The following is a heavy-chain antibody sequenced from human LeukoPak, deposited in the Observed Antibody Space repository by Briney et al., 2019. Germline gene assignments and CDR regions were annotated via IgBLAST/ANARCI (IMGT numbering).Heavy chain of an antibody. V-gene: IGHV4-34*01. D-gene: IGHD6-13*01. CDR3: ARDTATFYIAAAGNNWFDP. CDR2: INHSGST. CDR1: GGSFSGYY. J-gene: IGHJ5*02. Sequence: SETLSLTCAVYGGSFSGYYWSWIRQPPGKGLEWIGEINHSGSTNYNPSLKSRVTMSVDTSKNQFSLKLSSVTAADTAVYYCARDTATFYIAAAGNNWFDPWGQGTLVTVSS.